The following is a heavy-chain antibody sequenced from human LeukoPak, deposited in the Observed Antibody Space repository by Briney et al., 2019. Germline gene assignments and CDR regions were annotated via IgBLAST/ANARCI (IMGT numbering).Heavy chain of an antibody. V-gene: IGHV1-18*01. J-gene: IGHJ4*02. Sequence: ASVKVSCKASGYTFTSYGISWVRQAPGQGLEWMGWISAYNGNTNYAQKLQGRVTMTTDTSTSTAYMELRSLRSDDTAVYYCARVVGPKAVAGTFDYWGQGTLVTVSS. CDR3: ARVVGPKAVAGTFDY. CDR2: ISAYNGNT. D-gene: IGHD6-19*01. CDR1: GYTFTSYG.